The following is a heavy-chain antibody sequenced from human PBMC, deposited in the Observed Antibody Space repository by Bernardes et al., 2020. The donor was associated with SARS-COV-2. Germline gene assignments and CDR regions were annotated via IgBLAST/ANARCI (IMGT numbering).Heavy chain of an antibody. J-gene: IGHJ3*02. CDR3: ARAGYSYGYDEGNAFDI. V-gene: IGHV3-13*04. Sequence: GGSLRLSCAASGFTFSSYDMHWVRQATGKGLEWVSAIGTAGDTYYPGSVKGRFTISRENAKNSLYLQMNSLRAGDTAVYYCARAGYSYGYDEGNAFDIWGQGTMVTVSS. CDR1: GFTFSSYD. D-gene: IGHD5-18*01. CDR2: IGTAGDT.